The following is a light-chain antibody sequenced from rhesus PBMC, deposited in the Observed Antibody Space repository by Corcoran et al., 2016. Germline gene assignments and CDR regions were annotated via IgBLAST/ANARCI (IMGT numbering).Light chain of an antibody. CDR2: KAS. Sequence: DIRMTQSPSSLSASVGDTVTITCRASQSISSWLAWYQQKPGNAPKLLIYKASTLQGGVPSRFSGSGSGTDFTLTINSLQSEDFATYYCQHYSSSPWTFGQGTKVDIK. CDR3: QHYSSSPWT. V-gene: IGKV1-22*01. CDR1: QSISSW. J-gene: IGKJ1*01.